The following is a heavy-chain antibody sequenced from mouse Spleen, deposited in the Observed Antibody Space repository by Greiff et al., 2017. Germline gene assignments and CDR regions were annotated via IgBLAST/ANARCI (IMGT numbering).Heavy chain of an antibody. CDR1: GFSLTSYG. Sequence: VQGVASGPGLVAPSQSLSITCTVSGFSLTSYGVHWVRPPPGQGLEWLGVIWAGGSTNYNSALMSRLSISKDNSKSQVFLKMNSLQTDDTARYYCARDRDWDPFDYWGQGTTLTVSS. CDR3: ARDRDWDPFDY. V-gene: IGHV2-9*02. CDR2: IWAGGST. D-gene: IGHD4-1*01. J-gene: IGHJ2*01.